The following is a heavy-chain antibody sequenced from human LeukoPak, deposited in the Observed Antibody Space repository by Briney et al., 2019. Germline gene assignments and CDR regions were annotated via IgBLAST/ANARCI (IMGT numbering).Heavy chain of an antibody. J-gene: IGHJ3*02. Sequence: GGSLRLSCAASGFTFSSYAMSWVRQAPGKGLEWVSAISGSGGSTYYADSVKGRFTISRDNSKNTLYLQMNSLRAEDTAVYYCAKDQKLGGYSSIWYHGPNDAFDIWGQGTMVTVSS. CDR1: GFTFSSYA. CDR2: ISGSGGST. CDR3: AKDQKLGGYSSIWYHGPNDAFDI. V-gene: IGHV3-23*01. D-gene: IGHD6-13*01.